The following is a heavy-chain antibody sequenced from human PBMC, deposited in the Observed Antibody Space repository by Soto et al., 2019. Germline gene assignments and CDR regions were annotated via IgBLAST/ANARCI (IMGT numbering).Heavy chain of an antibody. CDR2: INPSGGST. D-gene: IGHD6-13*01. J-gene: IGHJ5*02. Sequence: ASVKVSCKASGYTFTSYYMHWVRQAPGQGLEWMGIINPSGGSTSYAQKFQGRVTMTRDTSTSTVYMEQSSLRSEDTAVYYCARRYSSSWSEYNWFDPWGQGTLVTAPQ. V-gene: IGHV1-46*03. CDR1: GYTFTSYY. CDR3: ARRYSSSWSEYNWFDP.